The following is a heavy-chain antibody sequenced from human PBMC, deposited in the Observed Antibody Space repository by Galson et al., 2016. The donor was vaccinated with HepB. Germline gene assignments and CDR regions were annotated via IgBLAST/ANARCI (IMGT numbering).Heavy chain of an antibody. D-gene: IGHD1-1*01. J-gene: IGHJ3*02. CDR1: GFGFRGYS. CDR3: GRDNPGGI. V-gene: IGHV3-48*04. CDR2: ISQSSDTI. Sequence: SLRLSCAGSGFGFRGYSLNWVRQAPGKGLEWVSYISQSSDTIYYADSVRGRFTVSRDNAKNLLFLQMNSLRSEDTAVYYCGRDNPGGIWGPGTMVTVSA.